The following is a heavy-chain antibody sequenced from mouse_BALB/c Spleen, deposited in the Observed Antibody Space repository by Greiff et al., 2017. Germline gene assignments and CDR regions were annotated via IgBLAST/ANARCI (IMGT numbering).Heavy chain of an antibody. J-gene: IGHJ4*01. CDR3: ARHYYGSSLYAMDY. CDR2: INSNGGST. CDR1: GFTFSSYG. V-gene: IGHV5-6-3*01. D-gene: IGHD1-1*01. Sequence: EVQRVESGGGLVQPGGSLKLSCAASGFTFSSYGMSWVRQTPDKRLELVATINSNGGSTYYPDSVKGRFTISRDNAKNTLYLQMSSLKSEDTAMYYCARHYYGSSLYAMDYWGQGTSVTVSS.